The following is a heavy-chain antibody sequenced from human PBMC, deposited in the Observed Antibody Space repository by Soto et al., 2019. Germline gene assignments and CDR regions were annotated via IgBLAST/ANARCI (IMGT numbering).Heavy chain of an antibody. CDR1: GFTFSSYG. CDR2: ISYDGSNK. D-gene: IGHD6-13*01. Sequence: GGSLRLSCAASGFTFSSYGMHWVRQAPGKGLEWVAVISYDGSNKYYADSVKGRFTISRDNSKNTLYLQMNSLRAEDTAVYYCAKGGSSSWYYFGYWGQGTLVTVSS. V-gene: IGHV3-30*18. J-gene: IGHJ4*02. CDR3: AKGGSSSWYYFGY.